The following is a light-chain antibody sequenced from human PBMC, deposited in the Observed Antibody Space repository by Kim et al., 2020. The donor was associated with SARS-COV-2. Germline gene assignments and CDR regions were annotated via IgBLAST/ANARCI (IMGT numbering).Light chain of an antibody. CDR3: QSYDSSLSGSV. Sequence: QRVTTSCTGSSSNTGAGSDVHWYQQLPATAPKLLIYGNNNRPSGVPDRFSGSKSGTSASLAITGLQTEDEADYYCQSYDSSLSGSVFGGGTQLTVL. V-gene: IGLV1-40*01. CDR2: GNN. CDR1: SSNTGAGSD. J-gene: IGLJ2*01.